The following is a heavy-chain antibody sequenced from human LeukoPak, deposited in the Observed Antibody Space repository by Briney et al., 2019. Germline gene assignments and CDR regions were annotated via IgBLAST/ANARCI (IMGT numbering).Heavy chain of an antibody. CDR3: AKDQRWNYGGNTKYNWFDP. V-gene: IGHV3-23*01. D-gene: IGHD4-23*01. Sequence: GGSLRLSCAASGFTFSSYAMSWVRQAPGKGLEWVSGISGSGGSTYYADSVKGRFTISRENSKNTLYLQMNSLRAEDMAVYYCAKDQRWNYGGNTKYNWFDPWGQGTLVTVSS. CDR1: GFTFSSYA. J-gene: IGHJ5*02. CDR2: ISGSGGST.